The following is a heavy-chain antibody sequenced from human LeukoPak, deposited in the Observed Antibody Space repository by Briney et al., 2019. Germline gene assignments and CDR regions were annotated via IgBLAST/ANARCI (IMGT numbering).Heavy chain of an antibody. D-gene: IGHD1-26*01. J-gene: IGHJ4*02. CDR1: GYTFTSFG. CDR3: ARDQVVGATAGTFDY. Sequence: ASVKVSCKASGYTFTSFGISWVRQAPGQELEWMGWISAYNGHTNYAQNLQGRVTMTTDTSSSTAYMELRSLRSDDTAVYYCARDQVVGATAGTFDYWGQGTLVTVSS. V-gene: IGHV1-18*01. CDR2: ISAYNGHT.